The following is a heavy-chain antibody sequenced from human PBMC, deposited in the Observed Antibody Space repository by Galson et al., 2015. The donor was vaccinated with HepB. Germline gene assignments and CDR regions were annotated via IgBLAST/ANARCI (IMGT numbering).Heavy chain of an antibody. CDR1: GFTFSDYY. CDR3: ARGYCSSTSCQGTGYYYYMDV. Sequence: SLRLSCAASGFTFSDYYMSWIRQAPGKGLEWVSYISSSGSTIYYADSVKGRFTISRDNSKNTLYLQMNSLRAEDTAVYYCARGYCSSTSCQGTGYYYYMDVWGKGTTVTVSS. J-gene: IGHJ6*03. V-gene: IGHV3-11*04. D-gene: IGHD2-2*01. CDR2: ISSSGSTI.